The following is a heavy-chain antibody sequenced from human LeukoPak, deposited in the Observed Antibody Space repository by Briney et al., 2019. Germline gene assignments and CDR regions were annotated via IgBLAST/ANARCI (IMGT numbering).Heavy chain of an antibody. Sequence: PGGSLRLSCVASGFTFSSYWMSWVRQAPGKGLEWVANIKQDGSEKYYVDSVKGRFTISRDNAKNSLYLQMNSLRAEDTAVYYCARDDGLADYWGQGTLVTVSS. CDR1: GFTFSSYW. CDR2: IKQDGSEK. CDR3: ARDDGLADY. J-gene: IGHJ4*02. V-gene: IGHV3-7*01. D-gene: IGHD3/OR15-3a*01.